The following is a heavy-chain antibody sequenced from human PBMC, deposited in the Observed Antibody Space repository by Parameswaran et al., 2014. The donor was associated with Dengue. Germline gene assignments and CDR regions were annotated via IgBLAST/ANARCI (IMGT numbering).Heavy chain of an antibody. CDR3: AKIYYSGSYYKGVFDY. D-gene: IGHD1-26*01. J-gene: IGHJ4*02. CDR2: ISGSGGST. V-gene: IGHV3-23*01. CDR1: SNA. Sequence: SNARWIRQPPGKGPEWVSAISGSGGSTYYADSVKGRFTISRDNSKNTLYLQMNSLRAEDTAVYYCAKIYYSGSYYKGVFDYWGQGTLVTVSS.